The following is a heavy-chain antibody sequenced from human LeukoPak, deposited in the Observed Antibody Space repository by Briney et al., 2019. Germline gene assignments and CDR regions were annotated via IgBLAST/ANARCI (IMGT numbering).Heavy chain of an antibody. CDR1: GFTFDDYA. CDR3: AKCGQPGDYYYYYMDV. Sequence: GGSLRLSCAASGFTFDDYAMHWVRQAPGKGLEWVSLISWDGGSTYYADSVKGRFTISRDNSKNSLYLQMNSLRAEDTALYYCAKCGQPGDYYYYYMDVWGKGTTVTVSS. D-gene: IGHD3-10*01. CDR2: ISWDGGST. V-gene: IGHV3-43D*03. J-gene: IGHJ6*03.